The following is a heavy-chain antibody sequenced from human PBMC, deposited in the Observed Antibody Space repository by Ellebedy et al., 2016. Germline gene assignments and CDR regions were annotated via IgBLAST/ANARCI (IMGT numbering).Heavy chain of an antibody. CDR2: ISGAGYTT. CDR3: RQGHYFDQ. V-gene: IGHV3-23*01. Sequence: GGSLRLXXTASGFNFNTFFMSWVRQAPGKGLEWVATISGAGYTTFFADSVKGRFTISRDNSKNTLYLQMNNLRVDDTALYYCRQGHYFDQWGQGALVTVSS. CDR1: GFNFNTFF. J-gene: IGHJ4*02.